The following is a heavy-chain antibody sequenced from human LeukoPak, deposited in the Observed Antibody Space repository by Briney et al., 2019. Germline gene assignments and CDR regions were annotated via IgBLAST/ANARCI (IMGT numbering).Heavy chain of an antibody. CDR2: IDPKSDRT. CDR3: ARERSNTQAVAMGGSWLDP. J-gene: IGHJ5*02. D-gene: IGHD6-19*01. Sequence: ASVKVSCKASGYTFISNYMQWVRQAPGQGLEWMGVIDPKSDRTSYAQKFQGRITMTRDTSTSTVYMELSSLRSDDTAVYYCARERSNTQAVAMGGSWLDPWGQGVLVTVSS. CDR1: GYTFISNY. V-gene: IGHV1-46*01.